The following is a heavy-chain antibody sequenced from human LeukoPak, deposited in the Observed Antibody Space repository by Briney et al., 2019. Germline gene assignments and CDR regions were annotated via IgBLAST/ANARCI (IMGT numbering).Heavy chain of an antibody. CDR2: IRYDGSNK. Sequence: GGSLRLSCAASGSTFSSYGMHWVRQAPGKGLEWVAFIRYDGSNKYYADSVKGRFTISRDNSKNTLYLQMNSLRAEDTAVYYCAKEASSWSRFDYWGQGTLVTVSS. J-gene: IGHJ4*02. CDR1: GSTFSSYG. CDR3: AKEASSWSRFDY. D-gene: IGHD6-13*01. V-gene: IGHV3-30*02.